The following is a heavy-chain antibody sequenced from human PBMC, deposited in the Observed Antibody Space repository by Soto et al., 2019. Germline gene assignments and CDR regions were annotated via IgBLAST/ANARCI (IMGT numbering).Heavy chain of an antibody. J-gene: IGHJ6*02. Sequence: QVQLVQSGAEVKKPGSSVTVSCKASGGTFSSNAISWVRQAPGQALEWMGGIMPVFAIANYAQKFQGRVTITADESTSTDYMELSSLRSEDTAVYYCARARHIDGDTIRGCLDVWGQGTTVTVSS. D-gene: IGHD4-17*01. CDR1: GGTFSSNA. CDR2: IMPVFAIA. CDR3: ARARHIDGDTIRGCLDV. V-gene: IGHV1-69*01.